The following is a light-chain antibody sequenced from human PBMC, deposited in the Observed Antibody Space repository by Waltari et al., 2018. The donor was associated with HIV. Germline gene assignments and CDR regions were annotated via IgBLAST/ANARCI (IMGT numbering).Light chain of an antibody. CDR3: SSYTSNITRV. CDR1: SIDVGGYNY. Sequence: QSALTQPASVSGSPGQSITISCTGTSIDVGGYNYVSWYQQPPGKAPKLMIYDVSNRPSGVSNRFSGSKSGNTASLTISGLQAEDEADYYCSSYTSNITRVFGGGTKLTVL. CDR2: DVS. V-gene: IGLV2-14*03. J-gene: IGLJ3*02.